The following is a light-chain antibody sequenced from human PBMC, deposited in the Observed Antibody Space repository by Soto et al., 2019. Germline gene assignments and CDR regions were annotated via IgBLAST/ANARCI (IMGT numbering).Light chain of an antibody. CDR3: SSYTSSNTLVV. CDR1: SSDVGGYDY. Sequence: QSVLTQPASVSGSPGQSITISCTGTSSDVGGYDYVSWHQQHPGKAAKLMIYDVSNRPSGVSNRFSGSKSGNTASLTISGLQAEDEADYYCSSYTSSNTLVVFGGGTQLTVL. J-gene: IGLJ2*01. V-gene: IGLV2-14*03. CDR2: DVS.